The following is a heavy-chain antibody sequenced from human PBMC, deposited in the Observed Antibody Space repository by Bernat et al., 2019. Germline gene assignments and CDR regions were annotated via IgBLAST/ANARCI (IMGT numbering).Heavy chain of an antibody. Sequence: EVQLVESGGGLVQHGGSLRLSCAASGFTFSSYWMSWVRQAPGKGLEWVANIKQDGSEKYDVDSVRGRFTISRDNAKNSLYLQMNSLRAEDTAVYYCARDRQLLSLRWFDPWGQGTLVTVSS. V-gene: IGHV3-7*03. CDR2: IKQDGSEK. J-gene: IGHJ5*02. CDR3: ARDRQLLSLRWFDP. D-gene: IGHD2-2*01. CDR1: GFTFSSYW.